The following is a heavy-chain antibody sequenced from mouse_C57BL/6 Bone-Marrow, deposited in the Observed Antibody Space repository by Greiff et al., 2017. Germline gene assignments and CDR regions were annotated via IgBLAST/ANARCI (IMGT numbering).Heavy chain of an antibody. CDR3: AHLGY. V-gene: IGHV1-9*01. CDR2: ILPGSGST. Sequence: VKVVESGAELMKPGASVKLSCKATGYTFTGYWIEWVKQRPGHGLEWIGEILPGSGSTNHNEKFKGKATFTADTYSNTAYMQLSSLTTEDSAIYYCAHLGYWGQGTTLTVSS. J-gene: IGHJ2*01. CDR1: GYTFTGYW. D-gene: IGHD3-3*01.